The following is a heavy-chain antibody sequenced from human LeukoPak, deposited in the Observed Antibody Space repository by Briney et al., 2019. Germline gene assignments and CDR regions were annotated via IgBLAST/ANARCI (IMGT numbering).Heavy chain of an antibody. CDR1: GGSISSYY. J-gene: IGHJ4*02. V-gene: IGHV4-59*01. CDR3: ARENDRYGRIDY. Sequence: SETLSLTCRVSGGSISSYYWGWLRQPPGKQLQWFGYVSNSGRTDNNPSLKSRVTISIDTSRNQFSLRLRSVTAADTAVYFCARENDRYGRIDYWGRRTLVTVSS. D-gene: IGHD3-9*01. CDR2: VSNSGRT.